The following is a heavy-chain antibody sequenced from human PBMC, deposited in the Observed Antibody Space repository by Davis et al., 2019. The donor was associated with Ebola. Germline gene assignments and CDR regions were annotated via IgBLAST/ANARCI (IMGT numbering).Heavy chain of an antibody. CDR1: GGSISSSSYY. Sequence: MPSETLSLTCTVSGGSISSSSYYWGWIRQPPGKGLEWIGSIYYSGSTYYNPSLKSRVTISVDTSKNQFSLKLSSVTAADTAVYYCARVILWFGEPSGMDVWGKGTTVTVSS. CDR3: ARVILWFGEPSGMDV. J-gene: IGHJ6*04. D-gene: IGHD3-10*01. V-gene: IGHV4-39*01. CDR2: IYYSGST.